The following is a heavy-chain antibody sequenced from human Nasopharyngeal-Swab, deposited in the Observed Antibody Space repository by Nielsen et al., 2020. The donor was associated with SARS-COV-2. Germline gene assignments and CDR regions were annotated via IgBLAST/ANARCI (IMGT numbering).Heavy chain of an antibody. V-gene: IGHV3-9*01. CDR2: ISWNSNNI. Sequence: SLKISCAASGFTFDDHAMHWVRQAPGKGLEWVSVISWNSNNIGYADSVRGRFTISRDNAKNSLDLQMNSLRTEDTALYYCVRDAYRSGYYHGMDVWGQGTAVTVSS. D-gene: IGHD6-19*01. J-gene: IGHJ6*02. CDR1: GFTFDDHA. CDR3: VRDAYRSGYYHGMDV.